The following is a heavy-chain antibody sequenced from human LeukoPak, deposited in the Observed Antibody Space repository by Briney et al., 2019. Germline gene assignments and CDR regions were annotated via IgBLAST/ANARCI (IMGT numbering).Heavy chain of an antibody. J-gene: IGHJ4*02. CDR2: ISSNGGST. CDR3: VKGGYGDLYYFDY. V-gene: IGHV3-64D*06. Sequence: GGSLRLSCSASGFTFSSYAMHWVRQAPGKGLEYVSAISSNGGSTYYADSVKGRFTISRDNSKNTLYLRMSSLRAEDTAVYYCVKGGYGDLYYFDYWGQGTLVTVSS. CDR1: GFTFSSYA. D-gene: IGHD4-17*01.